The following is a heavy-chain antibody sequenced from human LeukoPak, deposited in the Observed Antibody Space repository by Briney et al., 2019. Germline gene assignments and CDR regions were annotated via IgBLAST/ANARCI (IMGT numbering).Heavy chain of an antibody. J-gene: IGHJ3*02. CDR2: IYHSGST. Sequence: PSQTLSLTCTVSGGSISSGGYSGSWIRHPPGKGLEWIGYIYHSGSTYYNPSLKSRVTISVDRSKNQFSLKLSSVTAADTAVYYCARVEMARAFDIWGQGTMVTVSS. D-gene: IGHD5-24*01. V-gene: IGHV4-30-2*01. CDR1: GGSISSGGYS. CDR3: ARVEMARAFDI.